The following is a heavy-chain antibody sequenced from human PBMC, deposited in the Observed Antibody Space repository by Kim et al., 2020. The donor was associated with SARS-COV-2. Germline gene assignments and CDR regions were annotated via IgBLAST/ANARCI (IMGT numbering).Heavy chain of an antibody. J-gene: IGHJ5*02. V-gene: IGHV4-59*13. CDR3: ARDGTVTGFDP. CDR1: GGSIRSYY. CDR2: IYYSGST. Sequence: SETLSLTCTVSGGSIRSYYWSWIRQPPGKGLEWIAYIYYSGSTNYNPTLTSRVTISVDTSKNQFSLELSSVTVADTAVSYCARDGTVTGFDPWGQGTLVTVSS. D-gene: IGHD4-4*01.